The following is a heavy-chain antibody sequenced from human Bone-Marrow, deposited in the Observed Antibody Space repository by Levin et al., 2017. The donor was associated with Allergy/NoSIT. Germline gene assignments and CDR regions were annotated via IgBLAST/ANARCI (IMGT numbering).Heavy chain of an antibody. Sequence: GESLKISCAGSGFAVSDYYMSWVRRAPGKGLEWVSVIYASGRTFYADSVKGRFTISKDNSKNTLYLQMNSLRAEDTAVYYCARDEAAGHWGQGTLVTVSS. J-gene: IGHJ4*02. CDR3: ARDEAAGH. CDR2: IYASGRT. CDR1: GFAVSDYY. V-gene: IGHV3-53*01. D-gene: IGHD6-25*01.